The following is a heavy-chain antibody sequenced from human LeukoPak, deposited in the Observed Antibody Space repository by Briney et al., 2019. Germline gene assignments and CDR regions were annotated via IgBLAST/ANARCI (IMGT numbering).Heavy chain of an antibody. CDR1: GFTFSSYA. CDR3: ARGISELLWFGEFDEFDY. J-gene: IGHJ4*02. D-gene: IGHD3-10*01. CDR2: ISYDGSNK. Sequence: GSLRLSCAASGFTFSSYAMHWVRQAPGKGLEWVAVISYDGSNKYYADSVKGRFTVSRDNSKNTLYLQMNSLRAEDTAVYYCARGISELLWFGEFDEFDYWGQGTLVTVSS. V-gene: IGHV3-30-3*01.